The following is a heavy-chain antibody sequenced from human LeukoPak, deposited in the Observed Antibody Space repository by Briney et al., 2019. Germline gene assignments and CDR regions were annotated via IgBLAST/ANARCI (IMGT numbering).Heavy chain of an antibody. V-gene: IGHV3-23*01. CDR3: ERERGRGRDSPWFDY. CDR1: GFTFNNYA. CDR2: IIGSGGST. J-gene: IGHJ4*02. D-gene: IGHD1-26*01. Sequence: GSLILSCAASGFTFNNYAMTWVRQAPGKGLEWVSTIIGSGGSTDYADSVKGRFTISRDNSKNTLDLQMTGLRAEDTAVYYCERERGRGRDSPWFDYWGQGTLVTVSS.